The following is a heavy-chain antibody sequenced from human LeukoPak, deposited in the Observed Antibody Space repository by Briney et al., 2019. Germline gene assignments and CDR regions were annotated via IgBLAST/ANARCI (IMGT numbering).Heavy chain of an antibody. CDR3: ARFPSLSAAGTYWFDP. J-gene: IGHJ5*02. D-gene: IGHD6-13*01. Sequence: SQTLSLTCTVSGGSISSGDYYWSWIRQPPGKGLEWIGYVYYSGSTSYNPSLKSRVTISVDTSNNQFSMKLSSVTAADTAVYYCARFPSLSAAGTYWFDPWGQGTLVTVSS. V-gene: IGHV4-61*08. CDR2: VYYSGST. CDR1: GGSISSGDYY.